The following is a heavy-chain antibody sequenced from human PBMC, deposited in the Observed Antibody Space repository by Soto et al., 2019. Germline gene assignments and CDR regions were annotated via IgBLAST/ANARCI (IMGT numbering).Heavy chain of an antibody. D-gene: IGHD2-15*01. CDR1: RAFINSGGFY. J-gene: IGHJ5*02. V-gene: IGHV4-31*03. CDR3: VRGGIAGHWFDP. CDR2: IFHSGST. Sequence: SETLSLTCSVSRAFINSGGFYYSWIRQPPGKGLEWLGYIFHSGSTLYNPSLRGRLTLSADTSRNQLSLYLTSVTAADTAVYYCVRGGIAGHWFDPWGQGILVT.